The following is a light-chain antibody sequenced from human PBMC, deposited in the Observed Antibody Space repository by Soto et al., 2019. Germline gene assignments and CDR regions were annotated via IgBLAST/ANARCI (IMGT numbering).Light chain of an antibody. CDR2: GNS. V-gene: IGLV1-40*01. J-gene: IGLJ1*01. CDR3: QSYDRSLIYV. Sequence: QSVLTQPPSVSGAPGQRVTISCTGSSSNIGAGYDVHWYQQLPGTAPKLLIYGNSNRPSGVPDRFSGSKSGTSASLAITGLQAEDEADYYCQSYDRSLIYVFGTGTKVTVI. CDR1: SSNIGAGYD.